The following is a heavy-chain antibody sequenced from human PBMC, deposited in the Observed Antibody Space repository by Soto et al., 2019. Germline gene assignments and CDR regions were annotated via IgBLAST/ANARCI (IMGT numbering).Heavy chain of an antibody. D-gene: IGHD3-10*02. CDR1: GGSIDNGHSF. CDR2: VYYSGGA. J-gene: IGHJ4*02. V-gene: IGHV4-39*07. CDR3: ARARPMFQVDY. Sequence: SETLSLTCDVSGGSIDNGHSFWGWVRQPPGKGLEFIGSVYYSGGAYYSPSLKSRVTISVDTSKNQFSLKLSSVTAADTAVYYCARARPMFQVDYWGQGTLVTVSS.